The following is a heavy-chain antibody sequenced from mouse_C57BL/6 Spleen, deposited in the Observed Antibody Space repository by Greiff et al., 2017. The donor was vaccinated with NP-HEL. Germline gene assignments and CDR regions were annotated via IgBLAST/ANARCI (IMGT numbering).Heavy chain of an antibody. CDR2: IDPANGNT. D-gene: IGHD1-1*01. J-gene: IGHJ3*01. CDR1: GFNIKNTY. Sequence: QLQQSVAELVRPGASVKLSCTASGFNIKNTYMHWVKQRPEQGLEWIGRIDPANGNTKYAPKFQGKATITADTSSNTTYLQLSSLTSEDTAIYYGATTITHGYEGFAYWGQGTLVTVSA. V-gene: IGHV14-3*01. CDR3: ATTITHGYEGFAY.